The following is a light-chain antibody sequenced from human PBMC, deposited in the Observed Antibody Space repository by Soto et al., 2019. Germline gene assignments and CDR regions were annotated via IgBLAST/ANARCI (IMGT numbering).Light chain of an antibody. Sequence: QSALTQPASVSGSPGQSVAISCSGTSSDVGAYNYVSWYQQHPGKAPKLLLSEVSNRPSGVSDRFFGSKSGNTASLTISGLQAEDEADYFCTSSTTGSLYVFGTGTKVTVL. J-gene: IGLJ1*01. CDR1: SSDVGAYNY. CDR3: TSSTTGSLYV. V-gene: IGLV2-14*01. CDR2: EVS.